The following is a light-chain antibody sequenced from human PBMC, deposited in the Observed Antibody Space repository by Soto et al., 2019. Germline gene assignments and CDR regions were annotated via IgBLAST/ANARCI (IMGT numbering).Light chain of an antibody. V-gene: IGLV2-14*01. CDR3: SSYTRSTTLVV. CDR1: SSDVGAYNY. J-gene: IGLJ2*01. Sequence: QSALTQPASVSGSPGQSITISCTGTSSDVGAYNYVSWYQQHPGKAPKLMIYDVTNRPSGVSSRFSGSKSGNTASLTISGLQAEDEADYYCSSYTRSTTLVVFGGGTMLTVL. CDR2: DVT.